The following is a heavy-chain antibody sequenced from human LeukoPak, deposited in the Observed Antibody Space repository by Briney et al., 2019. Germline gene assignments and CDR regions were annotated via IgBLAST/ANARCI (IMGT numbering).Heavy chain of an antibody. D-gene: IGHD6-13*01. CDR3: ARGGYSSSWYVPDWYFDL. Sequence: ASVKVSCKASGYSFTGYYMHWVRQAPGQGLEWMGWINPNSGGTNYAQKFQGRVTMTRDTSISTAYMELSRLRSDDTAVYYCARGGYSSSWYVPDWYFDLWGRGTLVTVSS. CDR1: GYSFTGYY. V-gene: IGHV1-2*02. J-gene: IGHJ2*01. CDR2: INPNSGGT.